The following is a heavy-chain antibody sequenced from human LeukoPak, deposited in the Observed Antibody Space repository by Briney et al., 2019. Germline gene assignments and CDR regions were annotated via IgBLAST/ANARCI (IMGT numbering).Heavy chain of an antibody. CDR3: ARGTTGFDY. CDR1: GFTFSSYS. D-gene: IGHD4-17*01. J-gene: IGHJ4*02. CDR2: ITRSSHYI. Sequence: GGSLRLSCAASGFTFSSYSMNWVRQAPGKGLEWVSCITRSSHYIYYADSVKGRFTISRDNAKNSLYLQMSSLRAEDTAVYYCARGTTGFDYWGQGTLVTVSS. V-gene: IGHV3-21*04.